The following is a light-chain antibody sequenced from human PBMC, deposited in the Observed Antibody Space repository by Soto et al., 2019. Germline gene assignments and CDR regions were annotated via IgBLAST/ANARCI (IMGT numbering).Light chain of an antibody. CDR2: AAS. V-gene: IGKV1-27*01. J-gene: IGKJ3*01. CDR1: QGIRNF. Sequence: DIQMTQSPTSLSASVGDRVTITCRASQGIRNFVAWYQQKPGKAPKLLIYAASNLQSGVPSRFSGSGSGTDFTLTITSLQPEDVATYSCQEYSSVPVFGPGTKVEIK. CDR3: QEYSSVPV.